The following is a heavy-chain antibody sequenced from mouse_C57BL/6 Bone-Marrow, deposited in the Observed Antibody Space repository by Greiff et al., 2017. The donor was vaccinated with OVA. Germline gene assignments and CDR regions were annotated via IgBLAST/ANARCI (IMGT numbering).Heavy chain of an antibody. CDR2: INPYNGGT. D-gene: IGHD2-2*01. Sequence: VQLKESGPVLVKPGASVKMSCKASGYTFTDYYMNWVKQSHGKSLEWIGVINPYNGGTSYNQKFKGKATLTVDKSSSTAYMELNSLTSEDSAVYYCARSVTNWFAYWGQGTLVTVSA. CDR1: GYTFTDYY. V-gene: IGHV1-19*01. CDR3: ARSVTNWFAY. J-gene: IGHJ3*01.